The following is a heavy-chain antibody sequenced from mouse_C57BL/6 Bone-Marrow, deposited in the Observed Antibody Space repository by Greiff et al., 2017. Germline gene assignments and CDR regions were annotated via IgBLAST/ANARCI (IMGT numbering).Heavy chain of an antibody. CDR2: IYPSDSET. CDR1: GYTFTSYW. J-gene: IGHJ4*01. Sequence: QVQLQQPGAELVRPGSSVKLSCKASGYTFTSYWMDWVKQRPGQGLEWIGNIYPSDSETHYNQQFKDKATLTVDKSSSTAYMQLSSLTSEDSAVYYCARRNYAMDYWGQGTSGTVSA. CDR3: ARRNYAMDY. V-gene: IGHV1-61*01.